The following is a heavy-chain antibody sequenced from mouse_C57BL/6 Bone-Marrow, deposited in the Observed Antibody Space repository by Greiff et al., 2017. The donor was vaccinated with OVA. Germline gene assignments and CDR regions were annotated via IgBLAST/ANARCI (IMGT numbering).Heavy chain of an antibody. CDR3: ASWYYGSSIDMDY. CDR1: GFNIKNTY. V-gene: IGHV14-3*01. J-gene: IGHJ4*01. CDR2: IDPANGST. D-gene: IGHD1-1*01. Sequence: EVQLQESVAELVRPGASVKLSCTASGFNIKNTYMHWVKQRPEQGLEWIGRIDPANGSTKYAPKFQGKATITADTSSNTAYLQLSSLTSEDTAIYSGASWYYGSSIDMDYWGQGTSVTVSS.